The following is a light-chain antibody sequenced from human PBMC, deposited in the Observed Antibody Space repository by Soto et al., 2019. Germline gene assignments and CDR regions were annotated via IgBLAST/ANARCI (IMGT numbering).Light chain of an antibody. CDR3: QPCTRYSGS. J-gene: IGKJ1*01. Sequence: DIENIEAPSTLHASVGDRVTITCRASQSISNWLAWYQQKPGKAPKLLIYKASTLKSGVPSRFSGSGSGTEFTLTISSLHPDHFATYDCQPCTRYSGSFGQ. CDR1: QSISNW. V-gene: IGKV1-5*03. CDR2: KAS.